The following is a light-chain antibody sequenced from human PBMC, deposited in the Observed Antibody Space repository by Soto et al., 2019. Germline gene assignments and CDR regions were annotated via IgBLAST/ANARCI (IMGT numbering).Light chain of an antibody. Sequence: DIHITQHHSSLSASVGDRVTLTCQASQSISGWLAWYQQKPGKAPKLLIYDASSLETGVPSRFSGSGSGTEFTLTISSLQPEDFATYYCQHCHSPSITFGEGTKVDIK. J-gene: IGKJ4*01. CDR2: DAS. V-gene: IGKV1-5*01. CDR3: QHCHSPSIT. CDR1: QSISGW.